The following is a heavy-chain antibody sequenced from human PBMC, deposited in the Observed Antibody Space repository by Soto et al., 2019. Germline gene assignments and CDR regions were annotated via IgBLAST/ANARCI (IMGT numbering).Heavy chain of an antibody. CDR1: GGSISRGAYY. CDR3: ARGMVQEGDYGEIYYYYTMDV. CDR2: IYNSRAT. J-gene: IGHJ6*02. V-gene: IGHV4-31*03. Sequence: SETLSLTCSVPGGSISRGAYYWTWIRQRPGEGLEWLGNIYNSRATYYNPSLQSRLTIAVDTPKNQLSLKMSSVTAADTAVYYCARGMVQEGDYGEIYYYYTMDVWGQGTTVTVSS. D-gene: IGHD4-17*01.